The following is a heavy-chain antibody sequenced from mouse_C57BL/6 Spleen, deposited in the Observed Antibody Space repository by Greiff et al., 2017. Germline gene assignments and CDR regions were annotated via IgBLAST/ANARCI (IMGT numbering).Heavy chain of an antibody. Sequence: EVQLVESGGGLVQPGGSLKLSCAASGFTFSDYYMSWVRQTPEKRLEWVAYISNGGGSTYYPDTVKGRFTVSRDNAKNTLYLQMSRLKSEDTAMYYYARQRWEYYAMDYWGQGTSVTVSS. V-gene: IGHV5-12*01. CDR2: ISNGGGST. D-gene: IGHD2-3*01. J-gene: IGHJ4*01. CDR1: GFTFSDYY. CDR3: ARQRWEYYAMDY.